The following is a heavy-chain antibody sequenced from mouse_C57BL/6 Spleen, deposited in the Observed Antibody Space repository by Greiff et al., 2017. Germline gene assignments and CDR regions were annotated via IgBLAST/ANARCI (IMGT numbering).Heavy chain of an antibody. CDR2: IYPGDGDT. V-gene: IGHV1-82*01. CDR3: ARRAQAFYAMDY. D-gene: IGHD3-2*02. J-gene: IGHJ4*01. Sequence: QVHVKQSGPELVKPGASVKISCKASGYAFSSSWMNWVKQRPGKGLEWIGRIYPGDGDTNYNGKFKGKATLTADKSSSTAYMQLSSLTSEDSAVYFCARRAQAFYAMDYWGQGTSVTVSS. CDR1: GYAFSSSW.